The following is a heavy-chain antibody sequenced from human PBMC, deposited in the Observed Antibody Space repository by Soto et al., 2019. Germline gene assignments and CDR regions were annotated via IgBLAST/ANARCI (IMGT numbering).Heavy chain of an antibody. CDR1: GFMFSSYD. J-gene: IGHJ4*02. V-gene: IGHV3-30*18. CDR3: AKLVDKSVDDY. D-gene: IGHD2-21*01. Sequence: PGGSLRLSCAASGFMFSSYDMHWVRQAPGKGLEWVAVISYDGSNIYYADSVKGRFTISRDNSKNTLYLQMNSLRAEDTAAYFCAKLVDKSVDDYWGQGTLVTVSS. CDR2: ISYDGSNI.